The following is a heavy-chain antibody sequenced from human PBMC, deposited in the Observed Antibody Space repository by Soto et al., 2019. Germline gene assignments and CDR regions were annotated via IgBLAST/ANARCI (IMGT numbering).Heavy chain of an antibody. CDR1: GVSISSSSYY. CDR3: ARQTGVCGHYCDY. V-gene: IGHV4-39*01. D-gene: IGHD6-13*01. CDR2: IYYSGNT. J-gene: IGHJ4*02. Sequence: QLRLQEAGPGLVKPSETLSLTCTVSGVSISSSSYYWGWIRQPPGQGPEWIGAIYYSGNTYYNPSLKSRVPMSVDTSKNQFSRRLRSSTAADTAMYYCARQTGVCGHYCDYWGQGTLVTVSS.